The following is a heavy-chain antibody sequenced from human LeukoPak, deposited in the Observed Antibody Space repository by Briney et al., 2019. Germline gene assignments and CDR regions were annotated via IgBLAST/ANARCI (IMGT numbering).Heavy chain of an antibody. CDR1: GYTFTGYY. J-gene: IGHJ6*03. D-gene: IGHD3-22*01. Sequence: ASVKVSCKASGYTFTGYYMHWVRQAPGQGLEWMGWINPNSGGTNYAQKFQGRVTMTRDTSISTAYMELSRLRSGDTAVYYCARDGGDSSGYYNYYYMNVWGKGTTVTISS. CDR3: ARDGGDSSGYYNYYYMNV. V-gene: IGHV1-2*02. CDR2: INPNSGGT.